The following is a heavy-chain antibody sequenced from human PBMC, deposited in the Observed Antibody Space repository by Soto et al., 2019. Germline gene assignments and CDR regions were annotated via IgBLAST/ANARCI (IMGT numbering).Heavy chain of an antibody. CDR2: INPNSGGT. CDR1: GYTFTGYY. CDR3: ARPYCSSTSCSHSYSGMDG. J-gene: IGHJ6*02. D-gene: IGHD2-2*01. V-gene: IGHV1-2*02. Sequence: QVQLVQSGAEVKKPGASVKVSCKASGYTFTGYYMHWVRQAPGQGLEWMGWINPNSGGTNYAQKFQGRVTMTRDTSSSTAYMGLSRLRSDDTAVYYCARPYCSSTSCSHSYSGMDGWGQGTTVTVS.